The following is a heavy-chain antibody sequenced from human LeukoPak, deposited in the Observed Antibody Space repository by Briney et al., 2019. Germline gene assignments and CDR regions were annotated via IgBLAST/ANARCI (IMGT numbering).Heavy chain of an antibody. CDR2: ISYDGSNK. CDR1: GFTFSSYA. CDR3: ARDADYGDWLIDY. J-gene: IGHJ4*02. D-gene: IGHD4-17*01. Sequence: GRSLRLSYAASGFTFSSYAMHWVRQAPGKGLEWVAVISYDGSNKYYADSVKGRFTISRGNSKNTLYLQMNSLRAGDTAVYYCARDADYGDWLIDYWGQGTLVTVSS. V-gene: IGHV3-30*04.